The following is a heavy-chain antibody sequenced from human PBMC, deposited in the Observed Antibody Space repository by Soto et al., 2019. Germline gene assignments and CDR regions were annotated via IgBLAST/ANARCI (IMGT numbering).Heavy chain of an antibody. CDR2: INHSGST. V-gene: IGHV4-34*01. J-gene: IGHJ4*02. CDR1: GGSFSGYY. Sequence: LSLTCAVYGGSFSGYYWSWIRQPPGKGLEWIGEINHSGSTNYNPSLKSRVTISVDTSKNQFSLKLSSVTAADTAVYYCARSQMTTVTTFDYWGQGTLVTVSS. D-gene: IGHD4-17*01. CDR3: ARSQMTTVTTFDY.